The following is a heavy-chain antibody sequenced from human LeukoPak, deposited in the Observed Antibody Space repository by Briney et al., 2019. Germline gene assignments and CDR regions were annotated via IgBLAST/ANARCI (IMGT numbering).Heavy chain of an antibody. CDR3: ARVRGYYYDSSGYRHFDY. D-gene: IGHD3-22*01. CDR1: GGSISSSSYY. CDR2: IYYSGST. Sequence: SETLSLTCTVSGGSISSSSYYWGWIRQPPGKGLEWIGSIYYSGSTYYNPSLKGRVTISVDTSKNQFSLKLSSVTAADTAVYYCARVRGYYYDSSGYRHFDYWGQGTLVTVSS. J-gene: IGHJ4*02. V-gene: IGHV4-39*07.